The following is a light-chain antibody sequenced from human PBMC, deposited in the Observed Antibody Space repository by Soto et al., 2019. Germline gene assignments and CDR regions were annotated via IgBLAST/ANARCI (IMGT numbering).Light chain of an antibody. V-gene: IGLV1-44*01. CDR1: SSNVGSNS. CDR3: AAWDDSLNSPL. CDR2: NSD. Sequence: QSVLTQPPSASGTPGQRVTISCSGTSSNVGSNSVSWYHHLPGTAPKLLIYNSDQRPSGVPDRFSGSKSDTSASLAISGLQSEYEADYYCAAWDDSLNSPLFGGGTKLTV. J-gene: IGLJ2*01.